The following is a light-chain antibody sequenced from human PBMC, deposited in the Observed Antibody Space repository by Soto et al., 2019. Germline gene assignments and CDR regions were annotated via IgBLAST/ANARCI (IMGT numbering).Light chain of an antibody. J-gene: IGLJ7*01. V-gene: IGLV1-40*01. CDR2: GNI. Sequence: QSVLTQPPSVSGAPGQRVTISCTGSRSDIGAGYDVHWYQQVPGTAPKLLIYGNINRPSGVPDRFSGSKSGTSASLAITGLQADDEADYYCQSYDSTLTVVFGGGTQLTVL. CDR3: QSYDSTLTVV. CDR1: RSDIGAGYD.